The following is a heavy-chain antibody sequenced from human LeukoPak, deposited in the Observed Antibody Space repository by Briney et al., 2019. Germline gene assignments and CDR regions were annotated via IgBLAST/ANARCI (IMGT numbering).Heavy chain of an antibody. J-gene: IGHJ4*02. D-gene: IGHD3-10*01. CDR2: IYYSGST. Sequence: PSETLSLTCTVSGGSISSYYWSWIRQPPGKGLEWIGHIYYSGSTNYNPSLKSRVTISVDTSKNQFSLKLSSVTAADTAVYYCARDSPMVRGVYYFDYWGQGTLVTVSS. CDR3: ARDSPMVRGVYYFDY. CDR1: GGSISSYY. V-gene: IGHV4-59*01.